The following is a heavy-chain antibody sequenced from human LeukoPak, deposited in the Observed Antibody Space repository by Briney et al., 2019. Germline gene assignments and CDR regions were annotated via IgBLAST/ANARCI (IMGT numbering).Heavy chain of an antibody. V-gene: IGHV3-30-3*01. Sequence: GRSLRLSCAASGFTFSSYAMHWVRQAPGKGLEWVAVISYDGSNKYYADSVKGRFTISRDNSKNTLYLQMNSLRAEDTAVYYCARAASTYSGRLDYWGQGTLVTVSS. J-gene: IGHJ4*02. CDR3: ARAASTYSGRLDY. CDR2: ISYDGSNK. CDR1: GFTFSSYA. D-gene: IGHD6-13*01.